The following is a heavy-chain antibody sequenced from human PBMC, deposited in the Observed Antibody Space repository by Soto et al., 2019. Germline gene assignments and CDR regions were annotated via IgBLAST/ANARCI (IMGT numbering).Heavy chain of an antibody. Sequence: GGSLRLSCSASGFIFSTHSMNWVRQAPGKGLEWISYISSGSNSIYYADSVKGRFIVSRDNSKNSLFLQMSSLRDEDMGMYYCARVPRPSDPWSGASMDVWGQGTVVTVSS. CDR1: GFIFSTHS. J-gene: IGHJ6*02. D-gene: IGHD3-3*01. CDR3: ARVPRPSDPWSGASMDV. CDR2: ISSGSNSI. V-gene: IGHV3-48*02.